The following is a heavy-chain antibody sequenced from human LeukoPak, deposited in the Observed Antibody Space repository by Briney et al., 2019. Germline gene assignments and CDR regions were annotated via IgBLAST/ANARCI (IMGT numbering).Heavy chain of an antibody. J-gene: IGHJ4*02. CDR2: INPNSGGT. Sequence: ASVKVSCKAYGYTFMSHGISWVRQAPGQGLEWMGWINPNSGGTNYAQKLQGRVAMTRDTSISTAYMELSRLRSDDTAVYYCARDGRWELLGYFDYWGQGTLVTVSS. CDR3: ARDGRWELLGYFDY. V-gene: IGHV1-2*02. CDR1: GYTFMSHG. D-gene: IGHD1-26*01.